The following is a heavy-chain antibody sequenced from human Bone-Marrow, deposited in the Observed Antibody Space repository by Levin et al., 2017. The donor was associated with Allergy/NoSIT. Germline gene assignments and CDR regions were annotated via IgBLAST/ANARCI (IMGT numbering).Heavy chain of an antibody. CDR3: AKNRWERLSTGELFDS. Sequence: PGGSLRLSCAASGFTFSDYGMHWVRQAPGKGLEWVAVLSYDETIEYYVDSVKGRFTISRDNSKNTLYLQMNSLRVEDTAVYYCAKNRWERLSTGELFDSWGQGTLVTVSS. V-gene: IGHV3-30*18. CDR2: LSYDETIE. CDR1: GFTFSDYG. D-gene: IGHD1-1*01. J-gene: IGHJ4*02.